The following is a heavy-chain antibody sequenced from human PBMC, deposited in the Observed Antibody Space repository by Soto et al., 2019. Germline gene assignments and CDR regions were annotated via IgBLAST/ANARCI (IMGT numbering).Heavy chain of an antibody. D-gene: IGHD3-16*01. CDR2: IMREGGGP. CDR1: GFTFSSYW. V-gene: IGHV3-74*01. Sequence: EVQLVESGGGLVQPGGSLRLSCAASGFTFSSYWMHWVRQGPGEGLVWVSRIMREGGGPTYADSVKGRFTISRDNAKNTLYLQMNSLRAEDTAVYHCARSRGSGGVEYNMDVWGQGTTVTVSS. J-gene: IGHJ6*02. CDR3: ARSRGSGGVEYNMDV.